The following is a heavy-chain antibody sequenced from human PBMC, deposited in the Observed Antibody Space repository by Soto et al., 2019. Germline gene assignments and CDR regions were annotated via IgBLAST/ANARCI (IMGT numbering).Heavy chain of an antibody. CDR3: ATVFDL. CDR1: GFTLRSHR. CDR2: IDTDGGGT. V-gene: IGHV3-74*01. J-gene: IGHJ5*02. Sequence: EVQLVESGGGLVQPGGSLRVSCAASGFTLRSHRIHWVRHAPGKGLEWVSRIDTDGGGTSYADSVKGRFTISTDNAKNTVSLQMNGLRAEDTAVYYCATVFDLWGQGTLVTVSS.